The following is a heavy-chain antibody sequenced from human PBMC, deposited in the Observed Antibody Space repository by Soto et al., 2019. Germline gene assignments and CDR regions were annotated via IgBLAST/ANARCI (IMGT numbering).Heavy chain of an antibody. V-gene: IGHV3-53*05. CDR3: ARDLSSCGGDCAADY. Sequence: GGSLRLSCAASGFSVSTSHISWVRQAPGKGLEWVSVIYSGGATHYAVSVKGRLIISRDKSKNTVDLQMDNLRAEDTAVYYCARDLSSCGGDCAADYWGQGTLVTVS. D-gene: IGHD2-21*02. J-gene: IGHJ4*02. CDR2: IYSGGAT. CDR1: GFSVSTSH.